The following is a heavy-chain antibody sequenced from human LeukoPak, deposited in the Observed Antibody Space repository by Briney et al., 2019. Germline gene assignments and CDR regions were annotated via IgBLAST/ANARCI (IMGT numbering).Heavy chain of an antibody. D-gene: IGHD6-19*01. CDR1: GFTFSSYW. V-gene: IGHV3-74*01. CDR2: IDSDGSGT. Sequence: GGSMRLSCAASGFTFSSYWMHWVRQVPGKGVLWVSRIDSDGSGTRYADSVKDGFTFFRDNAKNTVYVQMNRQRAEDTAVYYYERGVGGGGIAVANDYWGQGTLVTVSS. J-gene: IGHJ4*02. CDR3: ERGVGGGGIAVANDY.